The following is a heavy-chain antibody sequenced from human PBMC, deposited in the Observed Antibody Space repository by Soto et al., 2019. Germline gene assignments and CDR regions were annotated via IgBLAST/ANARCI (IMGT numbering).Heavy chain of an antibody. CDR2: ITGSGGRT. V-gene: IGHV3-23*01. D-gene: IGHD7-27*01. Sequence: EVPLLESGGGLVQPGGSLRLSCAASGFTFSSYAMSWVRQAPGKGLEWVSAITGSGGRTYYADSVKGRFTISRDNSKNTLYLQMNSLRAEDTAVYYCAKGLTGAPYYAMDVWGQGTTVTVSS. CDR3: AKGLTGAPYYAMDV. CDR1: GFTFSSYA. J-gene: IGHJ6*02.